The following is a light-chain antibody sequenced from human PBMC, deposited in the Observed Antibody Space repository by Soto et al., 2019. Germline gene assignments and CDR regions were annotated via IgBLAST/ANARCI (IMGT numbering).Light chain of an antibody. CDR1: QSISSY. V-gene: IGKV1-39*01. J-gene: IGKJ5*01. Sequence: DIQMTQSPSSLSASVGDRVTITCRASQSISSYLNWYQQTPGKPPKILIYAASSLQSGVPSRFSGSGSGTDFTLAISSLQPEDFSTYYCQQSYSNPVTFGQGTRLEIK. CDR2: AAS. CDR3: QQSYSNPVT.